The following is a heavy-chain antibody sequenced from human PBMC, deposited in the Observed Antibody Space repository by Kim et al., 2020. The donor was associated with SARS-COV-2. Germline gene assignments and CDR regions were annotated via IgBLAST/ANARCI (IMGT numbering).Heavy chain of an antibody. CDR2: AHQIGET. Sequence: SETLSLTCAVSGDSISSNYWWTWVRQSPGKGLEWIGEAHQIGETNYNPSLKRRVAMSLDKSKNQFSLKFSSVTAADSATYYCARVPGGCSASSCYLSSWG. D-gene: IGHD2-2*01. CDR1: GDSISSNYW. V-gene: IGHV4-4*02. J-gene: IGHJ5*01. CDR3: ARVPGGCSASSCYLSS.